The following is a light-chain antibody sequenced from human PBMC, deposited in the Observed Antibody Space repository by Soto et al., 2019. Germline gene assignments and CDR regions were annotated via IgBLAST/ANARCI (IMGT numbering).Light chain of an antibody. CDR3: AAWDDSLSGPVYV. V-gene: IGLV1-47*01. Sequence: QSVLTQPPSASGTPGQRVTISCSGSSSNIGSNYVYWYQQLPGTAPKLLIYRNNQRPSGVPDRFSGSKSGTSASLAIIGLRSEDEADYYCAAWDDSLSGPVYVFGTGTKLTVL. CDR2: RNN. CDR1: SSNIGSNY. J-gene: IGLJ1*01.